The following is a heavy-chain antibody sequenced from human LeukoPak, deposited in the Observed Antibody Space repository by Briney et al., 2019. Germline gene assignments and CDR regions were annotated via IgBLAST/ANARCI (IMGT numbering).Heavy chain of an antibody. CDR3: ARRWSKYDSSGYYHVGMDAFDI. V-gene: IGHV5-51*01. J-gene: IGHJ3*02. CDR2: IYPGDSDT. Sequence: PGESLKISCKGSGYSFTSYWIGWVRQMPGKGLEWMGIIYPGDSDTRYSPSFQGQVTISADKSISTAYLQWSSLKASDTAMYYCARRWSKYDSSGYYHVGMDAFDIWGQGTMVTVSS. CDR1: GYSFTSYW. D-gene: IGHD3-22*01.